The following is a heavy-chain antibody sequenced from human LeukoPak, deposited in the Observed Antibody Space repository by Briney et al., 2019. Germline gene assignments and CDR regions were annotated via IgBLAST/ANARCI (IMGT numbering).Heavy chain of an antibody. D-gene: IGHD3-22*01. CDR1: GFTFSSYG. CDR2: ISGSGGST. V-gene: IGHV3-23*01. J-gene: IGHJ4*02. CDR3: AKSYSGARLYYYDSSGYYFDY. Sequence: GGPLRLSCAASGFTFSSYGMSWVRQAPGKRLERVSAISGSGGSTSYADSVKGRFTISRDNSKNTLYLQMNSLRAEDTAVYYCAKSYSGARLYYYDSSGYYFDYWGQGTLVTVSS.